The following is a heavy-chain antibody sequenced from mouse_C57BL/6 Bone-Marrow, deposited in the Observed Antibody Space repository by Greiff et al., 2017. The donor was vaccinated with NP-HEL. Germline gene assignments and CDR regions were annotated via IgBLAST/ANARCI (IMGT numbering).Heavy chain of an antibody. CDR2: IWRGGST. CDR3: AKPLYGNYEGYFDV. V-gene: IGHV2-5*01. Sequence: VKLVESGPGLVQPSQSLSITCTVSGFSFTSYGVHWVRQSPGKGLEWLGVIWRGGSTDYNAAFMSRLSITKDNSKSQVFFKMNSLQADDTAIYYCAKPLYGNYEGYFDVWGTGTTVTVSS. D-gene: IGHD2-1*01. CDR1: GFSFTSYG. J-gene: IGHJ1*03.